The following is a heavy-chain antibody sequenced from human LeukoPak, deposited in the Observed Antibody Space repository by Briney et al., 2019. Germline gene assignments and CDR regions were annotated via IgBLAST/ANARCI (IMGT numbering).Heavy chain of an antibody. CDR3: ARERVLHV. CDR1: GFTFSDYY. Sequence: GGSLRLSCAASGFTFSDYYMTWIRRAPGKGLEWVSYISSSSSYTNYAASVRGRFTVSRDNAKNSLYLQMNSLRAEDTAVYYCARERVLHVWGQGTLVTVSS. D-gene: IGHD3-16*01. J-gene: IGHJ4*02. CDR2: ISSSSSYT. V-gene: IGHV3-11*05.